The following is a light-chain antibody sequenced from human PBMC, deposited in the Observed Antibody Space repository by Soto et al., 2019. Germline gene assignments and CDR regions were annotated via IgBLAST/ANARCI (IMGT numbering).Light chain of an antibody. V-gene: IGKV3-20*01. J-gene: IGKJ5*01. Sequence: ETVLTQSPGTLSLSPGETATLSCRASQSVISDYLAWYQQKPDQASRLVIYGASGRAAGIPDRFNGSGSGTDFTLTISRLEPEDFAMYYWQQYGSSVFTFGQGTRLEIK. CDR3: QQYGSSVFT. CDR2: GAS. CDR1: QSVISDY.